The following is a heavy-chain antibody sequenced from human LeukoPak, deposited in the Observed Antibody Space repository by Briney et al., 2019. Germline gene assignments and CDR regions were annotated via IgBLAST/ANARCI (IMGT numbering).Heavy chain of an antibody. CDR1: GFTFSTYE. Sequence: PGGSLGLSCATSGFTFSTYEMNWVRQAPGKGLEWVSYISPGGTTIYYTDSVKGRFTISTDNAKNSLYLQMNSLRAEDTAVYYCGRGGYCSGGTCYRFNAFDIWGQGTTVTVSS. CDR3: GRGGYCSGGTCYRFNAFDI. J-gene: IGHJ3*02. CDR2: ISPGGTTI. V-gene: IGHV3-48*03. D-gene: IGHD2-15*01.